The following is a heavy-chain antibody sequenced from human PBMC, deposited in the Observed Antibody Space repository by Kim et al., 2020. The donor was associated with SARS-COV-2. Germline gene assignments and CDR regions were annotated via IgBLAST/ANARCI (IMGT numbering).Heavy chain of an antibody. J-gene: IGHJ2*01. Sequence: SETLSLTCTVSGGSISSGGYYWSWIRQHPGKGLEWIGYIYYSWSTYYNPSLKSRVTISVDTSKNQFSLKLSSVTAADTAVYYCAREGGVAAAVDWYFDLWGRGTLVTVSS. V-gene: IGHV4-31*03. CDR1: GGSISSGGYY. D-gene: IGHD6-13*01. CDR3: AREGGVAAAVDWYFDL. CDR2: IYYSWST.